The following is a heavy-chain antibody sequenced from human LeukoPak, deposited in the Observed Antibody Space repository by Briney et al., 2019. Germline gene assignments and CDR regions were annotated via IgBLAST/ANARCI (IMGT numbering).Heavy chain of an antibody. D-gene: IGHD5-18*01. CDR3: ARDQIDTKGYSYGYYFDY. J-gene: IGHJ4*02. Sequence: ASVKVSCKASGYTFTGYYMHWVRQAPGQGLEWMGWINPNSGGTNYAQKFQGRVTMTRDTSISTAYMELSRLRSDDAAVYYCARDQIDTKGYSYGYYFDYWGQGTLVTVSS. CDR2: INPNSGGT. V-gene: IGHV1-2*02. CDR1: GYTFTGYY.